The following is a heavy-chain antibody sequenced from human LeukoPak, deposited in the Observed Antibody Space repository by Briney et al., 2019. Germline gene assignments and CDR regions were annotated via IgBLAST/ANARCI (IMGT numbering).Heavy chain of an antibody. CDR3: ARDQEAYCSGGSCYPSYYFAMDV. D-gene: IGHD2-15*01. CDR1: GYTFTSYG. CDR2: ISSYNGHT. J-gene: IGHJ6*02. Sequence: GASVKVSCTASGYTFTSYGITWVRQAPGQGLEWMGWISSYNGHTNYAQNLQGRVTMTTDTSTDTAYMELRSLRSDDTAVYYCARDQEAYCSGGSCYPSYYFAMDVWGQGTTVTVSS. V-gene: IGHV1-18*01.